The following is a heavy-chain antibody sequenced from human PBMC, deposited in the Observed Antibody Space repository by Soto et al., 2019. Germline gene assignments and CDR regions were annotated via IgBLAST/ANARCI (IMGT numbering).Heavy chain of an antibody. CDR2: IIPIFGTA. CDR3: ARTAQYLFQLADPTYFDY. D-gene: IGHD2-2*01. Sequence: SVKVSCKASGGTFSSYAISWVRQAPGQGLEWMGGIIPIFGTANYAQKFQGRVTITADESTSTAYMELSSLRSEDTAVYYCARTAQYLFQLADPTYFDYWGQGTLVTVSS. CDR1: GGTFSSYA. V-gene: IGHV1-69*13. J-gene: IGHJ4*02.